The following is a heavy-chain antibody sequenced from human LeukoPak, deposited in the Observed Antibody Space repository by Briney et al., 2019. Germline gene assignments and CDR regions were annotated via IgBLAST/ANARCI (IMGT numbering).Heavy chain of an antibody. CDR3: ARGDSGYGYYYYGMDV. D-gene: IGHD5-12*01. CDR1: GFTFSSYG. Sequence: GGSLRLSCAASGFTFSSYGMHWVRQAPGKGLEWVAVIWYDGSNKYYADSVKGRFTISRDNSKNTPYLQMNSLRAEDTAVYYCARGDSGYGYYYYGMDVWAKGPRSPSP. CDR2: IWYDGSNK. V-gene: IGHV3-33*01. J-gene: IGHJ6*02.